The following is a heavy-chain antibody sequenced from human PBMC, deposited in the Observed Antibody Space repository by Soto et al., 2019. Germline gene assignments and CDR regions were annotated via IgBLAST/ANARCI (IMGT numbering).Heavy chain of an antibody. D-gene: IGHD3-3*01. J-gene: IGHJ4*02. CDR3: NRGSEYDFWSGYL. CDR1: GGTSTRYA. Sequence: QERLVQSGAEVRKPGSSVKVSCKVTGGTSTRYAINWVRQAPGQGLEGLGGIVPMFGTPKYAQRFQGRVTITADTSTNIAYMELRSLRSEDTAVYYCNRGSEYDFWSGYLWGQGTLVSVSS. CDR2: IVPMFGTP. V-gene: IGHV1-69*06.